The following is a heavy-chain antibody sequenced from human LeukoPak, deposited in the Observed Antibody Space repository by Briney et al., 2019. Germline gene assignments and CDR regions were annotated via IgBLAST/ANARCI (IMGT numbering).Heavy chain of an antibody. CDR2: ISSSSSYI. J-gene: IGHJ4*02. V-gene: IGHV3-21*01. D-gene: IGHD2-2*01. CDR3: ARDMGCSSTSCRNLPYSSSSPFDY. CDR1: AFTFSRYW. Sequence: PGGSLRLSCAASAFTFSRYWMHWVRQAPGKGLEWVSSISSSSSYIYYADSVKGRFTISRDNAKNSLYLQMNSLRAEDTAVYYCARDMGCSSTSCRNLPYSSSSPFDYWGQGTLVTVSS.